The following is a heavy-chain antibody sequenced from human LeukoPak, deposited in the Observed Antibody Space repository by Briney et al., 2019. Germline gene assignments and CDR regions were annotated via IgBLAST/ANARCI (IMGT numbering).Heavy chain of an antibody. CDR1: GFTFSSYS. D-gene: IGHD3-9*01. Sequence: GGSLRLSCAASGFTFSSYSMNWVCQAPGKGLEWVSYISGSGDTIYYADSVKGRFTISRENAKNSLFLQMNSLRDEDTAVYHCARGYFDFGYWGQGTLVTVSS. CDR3: ARGYFDFGY. V-gene: IGHV3-48*02. J-gene: IGHJ4*02. CDR2: ISGSGDTI.